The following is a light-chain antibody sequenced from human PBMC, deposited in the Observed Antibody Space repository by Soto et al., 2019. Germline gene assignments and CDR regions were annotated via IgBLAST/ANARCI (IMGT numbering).Light chain of an antibody. CDR3: QQSYSTLMYT. CDR1: RGVRSY. V-gene: IGKV1-39*01. CDR2: GAS. J-gene: IGKJ5*01. Sequence: SQLTQSPSSLSASVGDRVTIACRSSRGVRSYLAWFQQRPGKAPKLLIFGASTLQSGVPSRFSGSGSGTDFTLTISSLQPEDFATYYCQQSYSTLMYTFGQGTRLEI.